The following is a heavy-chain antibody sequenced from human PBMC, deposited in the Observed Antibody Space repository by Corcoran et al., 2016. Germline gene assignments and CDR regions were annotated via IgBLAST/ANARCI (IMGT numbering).Heavy chain of an antibody. Sequence: EVLLVESGGGLVKPGGSLRLSCAASGFSFSNAWMNWVRQAPGKGLEWVGRIKSKSHGGTTDYAAPAKGRFSISRDDSKNTLYVQMNSLKIEETAVYDCATGSHGWVVNPTVDWWGQGSLVTVSS. D-gene: IGHD3-22*01. CDR2: IKSKSHGGTT. CDR3: ATGSHGWVVNPTVDW. CDR1: GFSFSNAW. J-gene: IGHJ4*02. V-gene: IGHV3-15*07.